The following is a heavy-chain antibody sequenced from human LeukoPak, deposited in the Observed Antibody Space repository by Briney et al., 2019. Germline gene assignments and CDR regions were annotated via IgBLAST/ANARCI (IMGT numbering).Heavy chain of an antibody. V-gene: IGHV3-23*01. CDR2: ISGSGSST. J-gene: IGHJ4*02. D-gene: IGHD3-3*01. Sequence: GRSLRLSCAASGFTFSSYAMSWVRQAPGKGLEWVSSISGSGSSTYYADSVKGRFTISGDNSKNTLYLQMNSLRAEDTAVYYCAKEYYDFWSGSPKYWGQGTLVTVSS. CDR1: GFTFSSYA. CDR3: AKEYYDFWSGSPKY.